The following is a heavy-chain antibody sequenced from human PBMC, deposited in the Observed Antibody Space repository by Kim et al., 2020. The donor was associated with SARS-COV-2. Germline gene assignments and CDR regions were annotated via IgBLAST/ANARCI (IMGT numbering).Heavy chain of an antibody. J-gene: IGHJ5*02. CDR2: INTNTGNP. CDR3: ARCRYSYGPNLFDP. V-gene: IGHV7-4-1*02. CDR1: GYTFTSYA. D-gene: IGHD5-18*01. Sequence: ASVKVSCKASGYTFTSYAMNWVRQAPGQGLEWMGWINTNTGNPTYAQGFTGRFVFSLDTSVSTAYLQISSLKAEDTAVYYCARCRYSYGPNLFDPWGQGTLVTVSS.